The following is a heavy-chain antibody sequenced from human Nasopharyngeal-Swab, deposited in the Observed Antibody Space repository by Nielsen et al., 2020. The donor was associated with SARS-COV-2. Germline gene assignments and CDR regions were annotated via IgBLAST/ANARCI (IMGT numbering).Heavy chain of an antibody. J-gene: IGHJ4*02. Sequence: WIRQPPGKGLEWVSTIANGGTTTYYADSVRGRFTISRDDSKNTLYLQMNSLRAEDTAVYYCARDLGSTFYYFDYWGQGTLVTVSS. V-gene: IGHV3-NL1*01. D-gene: IGHD3-10*01. CDR3: ARDLGSTFYYFDY. CDR2: IANGGTTT.